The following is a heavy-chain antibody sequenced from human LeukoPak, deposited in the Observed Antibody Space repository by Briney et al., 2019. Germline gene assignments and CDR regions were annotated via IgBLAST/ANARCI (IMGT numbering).Heavy chain of an antibody. CDR1: GFTVSSNY. D-gene: IGHD4-17*01. CDR3: ARDRGDYGDYGYFQH. Sequence: GGSLRLSCAASGFTVSSNYMSWVRQAPGKGLEWVSVIYSGGSTYYADSVKGRFTISRDNSKNTLYLQMNSLRAEDTAVYYCARDRGDYGDYGYFQHWGQGTLVTVSS. V-gene: IGHV3-53*01. J-gene: IGHJ1*01. CDR2: IYSGGST.